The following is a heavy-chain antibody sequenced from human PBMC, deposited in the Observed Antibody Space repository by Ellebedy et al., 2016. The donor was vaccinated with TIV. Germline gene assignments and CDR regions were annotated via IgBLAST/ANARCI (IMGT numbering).Heavy chain of an antibody. J-gene: IGHJ4*02. CDR1: GFTFSSYA. V-gene: IGHV3-23*01. Sequence: GGSLRLSCAASGFTFSSYALSWVRKAPGKGLEWVSAISGSGGSTYYEDSVKGRFTISRENSKNMLYLQMNSQSAEDTAVYYCSRVGNRLQGREDYWGQGTLVTVSS. CDR2: ISGSGGST. D-gene: IGHD4-11*01. CDR3: SRVGNRLQGREDY.